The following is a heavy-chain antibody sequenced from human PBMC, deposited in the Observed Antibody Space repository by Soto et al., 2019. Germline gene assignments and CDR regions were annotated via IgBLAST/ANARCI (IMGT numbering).Heavy chain of an antibody. J-gene: IGHJ5*02. CDR3: AREIWFGELFYWFDP. Sequence: EVQLVESGGGLVQPGGSLRLSCAASGFTFSSYWMSWVRQAPGKGLEWVANIKQDGSEKYYVDSVKGRFTISRDNAKNSLYLQMNSLRAEDTAVYYCAREIWFGELFYWFDPWGQGTLVTVSS. V-gene: IGHV3-7*01. CDR2: IKQDGSEK. D-gene: IGHD3-10*01. CDR1: GFTFSSYW.